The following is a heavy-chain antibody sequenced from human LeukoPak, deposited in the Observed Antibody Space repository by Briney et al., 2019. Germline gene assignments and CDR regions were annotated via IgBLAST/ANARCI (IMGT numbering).Heavy chain of an antibody. V-gene: IGHV4-38-2*01. CDR2: IYHSGNT. Sequence: SETLSLTCAVSGYSVSSGYYWGWIRQPPGKGLEWIGSIYHSGNTYYNPSLKSRVTISVDTSKNQFSLKLSSVTAADTAVYYCAKKAAASAADYWGQGTLVTVSS. CDR1: GYSVSSGYY. J-gene: IGHJ4*02. D-gene: IGHD6-13*01. CDR3: AKKAAASAADY.